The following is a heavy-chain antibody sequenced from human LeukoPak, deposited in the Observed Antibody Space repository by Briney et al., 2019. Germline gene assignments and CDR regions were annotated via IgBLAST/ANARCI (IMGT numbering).Heavy chain of an antibody. CDR1: GLTFSTYG. V-gene: IGHV3-30*02. D-gene: IGHD2-2*01. CDR3: AKWGYCSSTTCLAIMDV. CDR2: IRYDGSNK. Sequence: GGSLRLSCAASGLTFSTYGMHWVRQAPGRGLEWVAFIRYDGSNKYHADSVKGRFTISRDNSKNTLYLQMNNLRAEDTAVYYCAKWGYCSSTTCLAIMDVWGKGTTVTVSS. J-gene: IGHJ6*03.